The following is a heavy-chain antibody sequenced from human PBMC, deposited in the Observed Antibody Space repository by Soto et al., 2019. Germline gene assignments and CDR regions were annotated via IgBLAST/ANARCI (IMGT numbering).Heavy chain of an antibody. J-gene: IGHJ3*01. CDR1: SDSISTEKW. CDR3: AKGGGHCSDGVCYAFEV. CDR2: IYHSGSS. D-gene: IGHD2-8*01. V-gene: IGHV4-4*02. Sequence: QVQLQESGPGLVKPSETLSLTCTVSSDSISTEKWWSGVRPPPGKGLEWIGEIYHSGSSHYSASLKNRVNISPYKSKNQFSLKLSYVTAADTAVYYCAKGGGHCSDGVCYAFEVWGQGTIVAVS.